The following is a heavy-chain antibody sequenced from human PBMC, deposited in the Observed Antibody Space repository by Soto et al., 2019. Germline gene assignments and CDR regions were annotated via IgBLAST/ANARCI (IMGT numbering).Heavy chain of an antibody. J-gene: IGHJ5*02. CDR2: IIPIFGTA. CDR3: ARAGYCSGGRCYSGWFDP. D-gene: IGHD2-15*01. CDR1: GGTFSSYA. V-gene: IGHV1-69*12. Sequence: QVQLVQSGAEVKKPGSSVKVSCKASGGTFSSYAISWVRQAPGQGLEWMGGIIPIFGTANYAQKFQGRVTITADESTTTAYMELSSLRSEDTAVYYCARAGYCSGGRCYSGWFDPWGLGTLVTVSS.